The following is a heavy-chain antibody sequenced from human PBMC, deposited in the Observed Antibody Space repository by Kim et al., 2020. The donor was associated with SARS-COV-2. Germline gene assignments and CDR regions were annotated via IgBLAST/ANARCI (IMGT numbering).Heavy chain of an antibody. Sequence: GGSLRLSCVASGFTFSDYWIHWVRQAPGQGPVWVSHISPDGSTPRYADPVKGRFTISRDNAKNTLFLQMSSLRAEDTAVYYCARDKGYVDYWGQGTLVTVSS. V-gene: IGHV3-74*01. CDR3: ARDKGYVDY. CDR1: GFTFSDYW. CDR2: ISPDGSTP. J-gene: IGHJ4*02.